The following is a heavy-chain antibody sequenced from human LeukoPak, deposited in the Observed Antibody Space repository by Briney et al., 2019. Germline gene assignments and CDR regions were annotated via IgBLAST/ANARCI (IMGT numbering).Heavy chain of an antibody. V-gene: IGHV4-34*01. CDR1: GGSFSGYY. CDR2: INHSGIT. CDR3: ARAQASGSGRHYYYYYMDV. Sequence: SETLSLTCAVYGGSFSGYYWSWIRQPPGKGPEWIGEINHSGITHYNPSLKSRVTISVDTSKNQFSLKLSSVTAADTAVYYCARAQASGSGRHYYYYYMDVWGKGTTVTVSS. J-gene: IGHJ6*03. D-gene: IGHD3-10*01.